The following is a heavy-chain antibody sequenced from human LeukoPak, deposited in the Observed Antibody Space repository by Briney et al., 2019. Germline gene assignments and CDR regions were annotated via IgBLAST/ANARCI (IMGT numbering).Heavy chain of an antibody. CDR1: GYTFTGYF. Sequence: ASVKVSCKASGYTFTGYFIRWVRQAPGQGLEWMGWINPNNGDTNYAQKFQGRVTMTRDTSITTAYMELSRLRSDDTAVYYCARDERYDSSGYPFDYWGQGTLVTVSS. CDR3: ARDERYDSSGYPFDY. CDR2: INPNNGDT. D-gene: IGHD3-22*01. V-gene: IGHV1-2*02. J-gene: IGHJ4*02.